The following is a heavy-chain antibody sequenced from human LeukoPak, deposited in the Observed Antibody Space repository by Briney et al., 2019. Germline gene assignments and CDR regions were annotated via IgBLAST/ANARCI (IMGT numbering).Heavy chain of an antibody. J-gene: IGHJ5*02. D-gene: IGHD3-3*01. V-gene: IGHV2-5*01. Sequence: SGPTLVNPTQTLTLSCTFSGFSLSTRGVGVGWIRQPPGKALEWLALISWNDDKRYGPSLKSRLTITKDTSKIPVVLTMTNMDPVDTATYYRAHRGITIFGAPDNWFDPWGQGTLVTVSS. CDR3: AHRGITIFGAPDNWFDP. CDR2: ISWNDDK. CDR1: GFSLSTRGVG.